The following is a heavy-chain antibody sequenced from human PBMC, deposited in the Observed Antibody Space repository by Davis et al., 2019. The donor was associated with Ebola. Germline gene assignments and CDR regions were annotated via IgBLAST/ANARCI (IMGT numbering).Heavy chain of an antibody. V-gene: IGHV4-39*01. D-gene: IGHD6-19*01. CDR1: GGSVSSGSYY. CDR3: ASPGWLPRGGFDY. Sequence: PSETLSLTCTVSGGSVSSGSYYWGWIRQPPGKGLEWIGSIYYSGSTYYNPSLKSRVTISVDTSKNQFSLKLSSVTAADTAVYYCASPGWLPRGGFDYWGQGTLVTVSS. CDR2: IYYSGST. J-gene: IGHJ4*02.